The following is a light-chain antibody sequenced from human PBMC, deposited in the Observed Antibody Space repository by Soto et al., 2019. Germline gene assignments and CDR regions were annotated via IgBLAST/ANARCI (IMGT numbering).Light chain of an antibody. CDR3: GTWDNGLSAVV. V-gene: IGLV1-51*01. CDR2: DNN. CDR1: NSNIGNNY. Sequence: QSVLTQPPSVSAAPGQTVAISCSGSNSNIGNNYVSWYQQLPGTAPKLLIYDNNKRPSGIPARFSGSKSATSATLGITGLQTGDEADYYCGTWDNGLSAVVFGGGTKLTVL. J-gene: IGLJ3*02.